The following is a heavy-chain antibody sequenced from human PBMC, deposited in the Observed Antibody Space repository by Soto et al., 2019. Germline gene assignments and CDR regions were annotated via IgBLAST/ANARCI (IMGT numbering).Heavy chain of an antibody. CDR2: IWYDGSNK. CDR3: ARDLRSIFGVVSPPYWYV. J-gene: IGHJ6*02. D-gene: IGHD3-3*01. Sequence: QVQLVESGGGVVQPGRSLRLSCAASGFTFSSYGMHWVRQAPGKGLEWVAVIWYDGSNKYYADSVKGRFTISRDNSKHPLYLQMHSLSAEDTAVYYCARDLRSIFGVVSPPYWYVWGQGTPVTVSS. CDR1: GFTFSSYG. V-gene: IGHV3-33*01.